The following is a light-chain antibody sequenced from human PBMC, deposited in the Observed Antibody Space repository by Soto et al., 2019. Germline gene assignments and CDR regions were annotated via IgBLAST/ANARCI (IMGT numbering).Light chain of an antibody. V-gene: IGKV1-39*01. Sequence: DIQMTQSPSSLSASVGDRVTITCRASQSISSYLNWYQQKPGKAPKLLIYAASTLQSGVPSRFSGSGSETDFTLTISSLQPADFATYYCQQSYNTLPTFGQGTKVEIK. CDR1: QSISSY. CDR3: QQSYNTLPT. J-gene: IGKJ1*01. CDR2: AAS.